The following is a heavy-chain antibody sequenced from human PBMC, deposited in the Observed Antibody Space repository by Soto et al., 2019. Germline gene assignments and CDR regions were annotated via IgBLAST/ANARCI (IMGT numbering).Heavy chain of an antibody. Sequence: EVQLLESGGGLVQPGGSLRLSCAASGFTFRSYAMSWVRQAPGKGLEWVSAISGSGGSTYYADSVKGRFTISRDNSKNTLYRQMNSLRAEDTAVYYCAKVVGDIVVVPAAPFDYWGQGTLVTVSS. J-gene: IGHJ4*02. CDR1: GFTFRSYA. CDR2: ISGSGGST. V-gene: IGHV3-23*01. CDR3: AKVVGDIVVVPAAPFDY. D-gene: IGHD2-2*01.